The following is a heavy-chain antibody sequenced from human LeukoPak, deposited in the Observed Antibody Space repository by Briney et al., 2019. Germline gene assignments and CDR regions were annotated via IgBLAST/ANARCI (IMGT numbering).Heavy chain of an antibody. CDR2: ISSSSSYI. Sequence: GGSLRLSCAASGFTFSSYSMNWVRQAPGKGLEWVSSISSSSSYIYYADSVKGRFTISRDNAKNSLYLQMNSLRAEDTAVYYCARDLSFRTVTTEIFDYWGQGTLVTVSS. CDR3: ARDLSFRTVTTEIFDY. V-gene: IGHV3-21*01. J-gene: IGHJ4*02. D-gene: IGHD4-17*01. CDR1: GFTFSSYS.